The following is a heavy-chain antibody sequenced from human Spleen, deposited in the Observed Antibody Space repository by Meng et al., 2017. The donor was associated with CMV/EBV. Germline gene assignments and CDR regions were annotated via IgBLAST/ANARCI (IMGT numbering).Heavy chain of an antibody. J-gene: IGHJ4*02. D-gene: IGHD2-2*01. CDR1: GGSISSNIW. CDR2: ISHSGHT. Sequence: GSLRLSCVVSGGSISSNIWWTWVRQPPGKGLEWIGEISHSGHTNYNPSLKSRVTISADNSKNQFSLKLSSVTAADTGVYYCASFEDALDYWGQGTLVTVSS. V-gene: IGHV4-4*02. CDR3: ASFEDALDY.